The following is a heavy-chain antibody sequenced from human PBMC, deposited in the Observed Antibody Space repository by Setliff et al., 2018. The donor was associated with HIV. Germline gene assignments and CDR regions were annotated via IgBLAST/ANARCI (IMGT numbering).Heavy chain of an antibody. CDR2: IYSRGST. V-gene: IGHV4-61*09. Sequence: SETLSLTCTVSGGSISSGHYYWSWIRQPAGKGLEWIGHIYSRGSTNYNPSLRGRVTISVDRSRNQFSLTLNSVTAADTATYYCASRGIVVVTMSMPDEFFVHWGHGTLVTVSS. J-gene: IGHJ1*01. D-gene: IGHD2-21*02. CDR3: ASRGIVVVTMSMPDEFFVH. CDR1: GGSISSGHYY.